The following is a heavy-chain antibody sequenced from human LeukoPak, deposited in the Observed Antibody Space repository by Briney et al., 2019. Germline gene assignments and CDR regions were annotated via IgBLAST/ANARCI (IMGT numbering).Heavy chain of an antibody. CDR2: ISGSGGST. CDR1: GFTFSSYA. D-gene: IGHD4-11*01. Sequence: GGSLRLSCAASGFTFSSYAMSWVRQAPGKGLAWVSAISGSGGSTYYADSVKGRFTISRDNSKNTLYLQMNSLRAEDTAVYYCAKVRPGTLYSRYFDYWGQGTLVTVCS. J-gene: IGHJ4*02. CDR3: AKVRPGTLYSRYFDY. V-gene: IGHV3-23*01.